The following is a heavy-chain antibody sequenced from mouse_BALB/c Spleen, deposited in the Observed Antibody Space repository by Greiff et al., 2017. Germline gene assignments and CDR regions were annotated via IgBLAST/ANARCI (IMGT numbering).Heavy chain of an antibody. J-gene: IGHJ4*01. Sequence: VQRVESGPGLVAPSQSLSITCTVSGFSLTGYGVNWVRQPPGKGLEWLGMIWGDGSTDYNSALKSRLSISKDNSKSQVFLKMNSLQTDDTARYYCARDRGMSYYYAMDYWGQGTSVTVSS. V-gene: IGHV2-6-7*01. CDR2: IWGDGST. CDR1: GFSLTGYG. CDR3: ARDRGMSYYYAMDY. D-gene: IGHD2-10*02.